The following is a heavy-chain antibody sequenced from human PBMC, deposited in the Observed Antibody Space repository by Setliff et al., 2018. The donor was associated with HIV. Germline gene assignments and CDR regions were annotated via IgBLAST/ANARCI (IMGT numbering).Heavy chain of an antibody. V-gene: IGHV4-34*12. CDR2: VFYSGTT. CDR1: GGSFSGSY. Sequence: PSETLSLTCAVYGGSFSGSYWNWIRQPPGKGLEWIGTVFYSGTTQYNPSFKSRVTISIDTSKNQFSLKMISVTAADTAVYYCARMESTRPPRGLDYWGRGTLVTVSS. D-gene: IGHD6-6*01. J-gene: IGHJ4*02. CDR3: ARMESTRPPRGLDY.